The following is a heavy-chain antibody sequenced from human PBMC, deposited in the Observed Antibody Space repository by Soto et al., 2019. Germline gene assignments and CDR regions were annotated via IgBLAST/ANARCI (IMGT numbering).Heavy chain of an antibody. CDR3: ARRAGFGYYDFWSGYTETDAFDI. V-gene: IGHV1-18*01. Sequence: SAKVCCKASGYTFTSYGISWVRQAPGPGLEWMGWISAYRGSTNYAQKLQGRDTMTTDTSTSTAYMELRRLRSDDAAVDYCARRAGFGYYDFWSGYTETDAFDIWGQGTMVTVSS. J-gene: IGHJ3*02. CDR1: GYTFTSYG. CDR2: ISAYRGST. D-gene: IGHD3-3*01.